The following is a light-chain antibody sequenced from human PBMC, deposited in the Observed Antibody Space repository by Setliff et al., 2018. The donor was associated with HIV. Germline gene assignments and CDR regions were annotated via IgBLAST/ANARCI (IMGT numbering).Light chain of an antibody. CDR1: SSDIGSYNY. J-gene: IGLJ2*01. CDR2: DVS. Sequence: QSALTQPASVSGSPGQSITISCTGSSSDIGSYNYVSWYQQHPGKAPKLMIYDVSVRPSGVSNRFSGSKSGNTASLTISGLQAEDEADYHCSTYSSSSTLVLFGGGTKATVL. V-gene: IGLV2-14*03. CDR3: STYSSSSTLVL.